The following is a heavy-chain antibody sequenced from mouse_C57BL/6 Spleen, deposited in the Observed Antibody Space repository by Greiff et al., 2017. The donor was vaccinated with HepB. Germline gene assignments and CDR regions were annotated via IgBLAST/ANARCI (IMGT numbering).Heavy chain of an antibody. CDR3: ARWGSTGTKAWFAY. Sequence: QVQLKQPGAELVKPGASVKMSCKASGYTFTSYWITWVKQRPGQGLEWIGDIYPGSGSTNYNEKFKSKATLTVDTSSSTAYMQLSSLTSEDSAVYYCARWGSTGTKAWFAYWGQGTLVTVSA. V-gene: IGHV1-55*01. CDR2: IYPGSGST. J-gene: IGHJ3*01. D-gene: IGHD4-1*01. CDR1: GYTFTSYW.